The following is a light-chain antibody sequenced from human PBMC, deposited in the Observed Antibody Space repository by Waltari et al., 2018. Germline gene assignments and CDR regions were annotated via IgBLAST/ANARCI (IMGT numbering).Light chain of an antibody. V-gene: IGLV3-19*01. CDR1: SLRSYY. CDR3: SSYAVGDKLV. CDR2: DKN. Sequence: SSELTQDPAVSVAMGQTVRITCQGDSLRSYYASWYQQRPGQAPRLVMYDKNNRPSGVPDRFSGSTSHNTASLTITGAQAEDEADYFCSSYAVGDKLVFGGGTKLTVL. J-gene: IGLJ2*01.